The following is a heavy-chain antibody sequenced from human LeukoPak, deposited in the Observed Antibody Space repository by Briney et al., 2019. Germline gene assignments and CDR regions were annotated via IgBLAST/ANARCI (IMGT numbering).Heavy chain of an antibody. Sequence: PSETLSLTCTVSGGSISSSSYYWGWIRQPPGKGLEWIGSIYYSGSTYYNPSLKSRVTISVDTSKNQFSLKLSSVTAADTAVYYCARLIVTKRIMDVWGKGTTVTVSS. V-gene: IGHV4-39*07. CDR3: ARLIVTKRIMDV. CDR2: IYYSGST. J-gene: IGHJ6*04. D-gene: IGHD4-11*01. CDR1: GGSISSSSYY.